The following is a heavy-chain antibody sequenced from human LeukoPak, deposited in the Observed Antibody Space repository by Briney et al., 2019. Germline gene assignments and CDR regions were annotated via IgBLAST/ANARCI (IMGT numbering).Heavy chain of an antibody. CDR2: IYYSGST. J-gene: IGHJ4*02. D-gene: IGHD2-2*01. CDR3: ARYHSTWGLNY. CDR1: GASISSITYY. Sequence: SETLSLTCTVSGASISSITYYWGWIRQPPGKGLEWIGSIYYSGSTYYTTSLKSRVTISIDTSNNQFSLRLTSVTAADTAVYYCARYHSTWGLNYWGQGTLVTVSS. V-gene: IGHV4-39*01.